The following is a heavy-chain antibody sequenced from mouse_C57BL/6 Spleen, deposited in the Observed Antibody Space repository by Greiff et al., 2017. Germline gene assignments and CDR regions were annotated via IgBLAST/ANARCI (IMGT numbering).Heavy chain of an antibody. CDR3: APYYGSSRYWYFDV. V-gene: IGHV1-26*01. J-gene: IGHJ1*03. CDR2: INPNNGGT. Sequence: EVQLQQSGPELVKPGASVKISCKASGYTFTDYYMNWVKQSHGKSLEWIGDINPNNGGTSYNQKFKGKATLTVDKSSSTAYMELRSLTSEDSAVYYCAPYYGSSRYWYFDVWGTGTTVTVSS. D-gene: IGHD1-1*01. CDR1: GYTFTDYY.